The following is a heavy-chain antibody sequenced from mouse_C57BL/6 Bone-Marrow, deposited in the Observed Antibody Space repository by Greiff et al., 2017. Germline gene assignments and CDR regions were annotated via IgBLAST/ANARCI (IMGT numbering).Heavy chain of an antibody. CDR2: IDPENGDT. CDR3: TLYYDYGYAMDY. D-gene: IGHD2-4*01. V-gene: IGHV14-4*01. J-gene: IGHJ4*01. Sequence: EVKLVESGAELVRPGASVKLSCTASGFNIKDDYMHWVKQRPEQGLEWIGWIDPENGDTEYAPKFQGKATITADTSSNTAYLQLSSLTSEDTAVYYCTLYYDYGYAMDYWGQGTSVTVSS. CDR1: GFNIKDDY.